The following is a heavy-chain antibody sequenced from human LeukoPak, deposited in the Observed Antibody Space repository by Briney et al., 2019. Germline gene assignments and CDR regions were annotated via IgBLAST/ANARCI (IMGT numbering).Heavy chain of an antibody. V-gene: IGHV1-18*01. D-gene: IGHD6-13*01. CDR3: AKSMGIGSGTWYKTFDP. CDR2: ISTYDGDT. J-gene: IGHJ5*02. Sequence: ASVKVSCKATGYTFTSYGISWVRQPPGQGLEWMGWISTYDGDTNYAQNLQGRLTMTTDTSTSTAYMELRSLRSDDTAVYYCAKSMGIGSGTWYKTFDPWGQGTLVTVSS. CDR1: GYTFTSYG.